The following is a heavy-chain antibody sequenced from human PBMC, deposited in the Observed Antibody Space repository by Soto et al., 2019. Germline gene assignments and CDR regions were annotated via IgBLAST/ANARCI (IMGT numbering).Heavy chain of an antibody. CDR1: GGTFSSYA. CDR3: ARGKYDILTGYYATQRPAYYFDY. D-gene: IGHD3-9*01. CDR2: IIPIFGTA. V-gene: IGHV1-69*13. Sequence: SVKVSCKASGGTFSSYAISWVRQAPGQGLEWMGGIIPIFGTANYAQKFQGRVTITADESTSTAYMELSSLRSEDTAVYYCARGKYDILTGYYATQRPAYYFDYWGQGTMVTVYS. J-gene: IGHJ4*02.